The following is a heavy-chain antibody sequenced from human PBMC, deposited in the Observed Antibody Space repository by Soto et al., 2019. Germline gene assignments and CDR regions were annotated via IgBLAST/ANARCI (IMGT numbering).Heavy chain of an antibody. J-gene: IGHJ5*02. V-gene: IGHV1-8*01. CDR3: ARYQIGEGFTA. CDR2: MNPHSDT. Sequence: ASVKVSCKASGYTYTNVDINWVRQASGQGLEWMGWMNPHSDTGFAQKFQGRVTLTRDTPTSTVYMELTSLRFDDTAVYYCARYQIGEGFTAWGQGTPVTVSS. CDR1: GYTYTNVD.